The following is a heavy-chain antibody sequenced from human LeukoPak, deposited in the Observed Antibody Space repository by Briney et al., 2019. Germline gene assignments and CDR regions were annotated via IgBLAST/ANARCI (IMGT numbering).Heavy chain of an antibody. CDR1: GYTFTSYA. D-gene: IGHD6-19*01. CDR2: INAGNGNT. J-gene: IGHJ3*02. Sequence: ASVKVSCKASGYTFTSYAMHWVRQAPGQRLEWMGWINAGNGNTKYSQKFQGRVTITRDTSASTAYMELSSLRSEDTAVYYCARDSTGADSSGWYGAFDIWGQGTMVTVSS. V-gene: IGHV1-3*01. CDR3: ARDSTGADSSGWYGAFDI.